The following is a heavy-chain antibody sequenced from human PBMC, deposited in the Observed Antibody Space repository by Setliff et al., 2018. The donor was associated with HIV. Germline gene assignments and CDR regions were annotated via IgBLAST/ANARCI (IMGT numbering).Heavy chain of an antibody. CDR3: ATMGRRGWFIDH. J-gene: IGHJ4*02. Sequence: SETLSLTCTVSGGSISSSSYYWGWIRQPPGKGLEWIGSIYYSGRTYYNPSLKSRVTTSVEKSKNQFSLKLSSVTAADTAVYYCATMGRRGWFIDHWGQGAQVTVSS. V-gene: IGHV4-39*01. CDR1: GGSISSSSYY. D-gene: IGHD6-19*01. CDR2: IYYSGRT.